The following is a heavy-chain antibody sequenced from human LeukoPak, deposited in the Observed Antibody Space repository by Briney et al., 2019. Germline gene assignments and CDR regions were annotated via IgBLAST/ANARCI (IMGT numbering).Heavy chain of an antibody. CDR2: ISGGGDST. J-gene: IGHJ5*02. CDR3: GRGRPFVTRWFDP. V-gene: IGHV3-23*01. D-gene: IGHD5-18*01. CDR1: GFTFGNYG. Sequence: GGSLRLSCAASGFTFGNYGMSWVRQAPGKGLEWVSAISGGGDSTFYADSVKGRFTISRDNSKNTLNLHMNSLRVEDTAVYFCGRGRPFVTRWFDPWGQGTLVTVSS.